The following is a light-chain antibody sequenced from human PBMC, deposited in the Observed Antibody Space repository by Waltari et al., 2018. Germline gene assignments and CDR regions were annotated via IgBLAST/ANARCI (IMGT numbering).Light chain of an antibody. CDR1: ETVSTN. V-gene: IGKV3-15*01. J-gene: IGKJ2*01. Sequence: ETVMTQSPATLSVSPGERATLSCRTSETVSTNLAWSQHKSGQAPRLLIYAASTSATGMPARFSVSGSGTEFTLTISSLQSEDFAGEYWQQDNNWPPGTFGQGTKLEI. CDR3: QQDNNWPPGT. CDR2: AAS.